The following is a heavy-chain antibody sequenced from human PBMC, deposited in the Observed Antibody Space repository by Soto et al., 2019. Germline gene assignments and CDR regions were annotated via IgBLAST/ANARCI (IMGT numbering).Heavy chain of an antibody. J-gene: IGHJ6*02. CDR2: INPSGGST. Sequence: ASVKVSCKASGYTFTSYYMHWVRQAPGQGLEWMGIINPSGGSTSYAQKFQGRVTMTRDTSTSTVYMELSSLRSEDTAVYYCASDYVDRCLGYYYYGMYVWGQGTTVTVSS. V-gene: IGHV1-46*03. D-gene: IGHD3-3*01. CDR1: GYTFTSYY. CDR3: ASDYVDRCLGYYYYGMYV.